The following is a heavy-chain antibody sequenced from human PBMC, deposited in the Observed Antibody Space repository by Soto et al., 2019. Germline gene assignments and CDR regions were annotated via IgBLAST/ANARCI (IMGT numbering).Heavy chain of an antibody. Sequence: QVQLVESGGGLVKPGGSLRLSCVVSGLTFSDSYMSWLRQTPGKGLESVSYISGNSVDTNYADSVKGRFTISRDNAKKSLYLQMDSLRAEDTAIYYCATSARVFGHWGQGALVTVSA. CDR1: GLTFSDSY. J-gene: IGHJ4*02. V-gene: IGHV3-11*05. D-gene: IGHD3-3*01. CDR2: ISGNSVDT. CDR3: ATSARVFGH.